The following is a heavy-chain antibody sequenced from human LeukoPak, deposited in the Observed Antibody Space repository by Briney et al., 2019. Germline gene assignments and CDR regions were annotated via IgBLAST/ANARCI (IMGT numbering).Heavy chain of an antibody. CDR3: ASTTITGTIVH. CDR2: ITTSSSYI. CDR1: GFTFGSYS. V-gene: IGHV3-21*01. J-gene: IGHJ4*02. D-gene: IGHD1-7*01. Sequence: PGGSLRLSCVASGFTFGSYSMNWVRQAPGKGLEWVSSITTSSSYIYYADSAKGRFTISRDNAKNSLYLQMNSLRAEDTAVYYCASTTITGTIVHWGQGTLVTVSS.